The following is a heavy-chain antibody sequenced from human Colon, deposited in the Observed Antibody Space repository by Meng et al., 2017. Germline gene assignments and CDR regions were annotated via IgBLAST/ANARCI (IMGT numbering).Heavy chain of an antibody. CDR3: ANRFV. CDR2: NHSCAGT. V-gene: IGHV3-66*02. D-gene: IGHD3-3*01. Sequence: LVEYWGVLVQPCGSLSLSCAVAGFSLSSLFMMWVRPACGKGTEWASMNHSCAGTFFADFVKCRFTVSTDNSKKTLYLQINSLRIEYTAVYHCANRFVWGQGTLVTVSS. CDR1: GFSLSSLF. J-gene: IGHJ4*02.